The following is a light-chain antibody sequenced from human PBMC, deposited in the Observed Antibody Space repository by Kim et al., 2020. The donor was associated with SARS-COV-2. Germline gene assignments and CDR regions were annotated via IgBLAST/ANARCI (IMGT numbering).Light chain of an antibody. J-gene: IGKJ4*01. V-gene: IGKV3D-7*01. Sequence: PGGRATRSCRASESVVSTYLSWYQQKPGQAPRLLSYGASTRATGIPARFSGSGSGTDFTLTIRSLQPEDFAVYYCQQDYSLPFTFGGGTKVDIK. CDR2: GAS. CDR3: QQDYSLPFT. CDR1: ESVVSTY.